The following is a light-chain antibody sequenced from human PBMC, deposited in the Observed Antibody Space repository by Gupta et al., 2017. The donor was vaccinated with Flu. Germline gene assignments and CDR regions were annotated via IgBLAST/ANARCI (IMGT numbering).Light chain of an antibody. V-gene: IGLV2-11*01. CDR1: SSDVGGYNY. J-gene: IGLJ3*02. Sequence: QSALTQPRSVSGSPGQSVTISCTGTSSDVGGYNYVSWYQQYPGKAPKLMMYDVSKWPSGVPDRFSGSKSGNTASLTISGLQAEDEADYYCCSYAGSYTGVFGGGTRLTVL. CDR2: DVS. CDR3: CSYAGSYTGV.